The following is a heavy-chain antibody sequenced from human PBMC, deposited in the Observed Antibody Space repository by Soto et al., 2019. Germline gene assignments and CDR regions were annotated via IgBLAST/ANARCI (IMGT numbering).Heavy chain of an antibody. CDR2: INPNSGGT. CDR3: ARAPQLEWEHLGFYYFDY. Sequence: GASVKVSCKASGYTFTGYYMHWVRQAPGQGLEWMGWINPNSGGTNYAQKFQGRVTMTRDTSISTAYMELSRLRSDDTAVYYCARAPQLEWEHLGFYYFDYCGQGTLVTVSS. V-gene: IGHV1-2*02. D-gene: IGHD1-26*01. CDR1: GYTFTGYY. J-gene: IGHJ4*02.